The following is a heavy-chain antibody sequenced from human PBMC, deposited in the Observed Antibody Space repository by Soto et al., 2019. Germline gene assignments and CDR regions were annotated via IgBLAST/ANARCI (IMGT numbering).Heavy chain of an antibody. V-gene: IGHV3-15*07. J-gene: IGHJ4*02. Sequence: GGSLRLSCAASGFTFSNAWMNWVRQAPGKGLEWVGRIKSKTDGGTTDYAAPVKGRFTISRDDSKNTLYLQMNSLKTEDTAVYYCTTDWAYYYDSSGYLPFDYWGQGTLVTVS. CDR2: IKSKTDGGTT. CDR3: TTDWAYYYDSSGYLPFDY. CDR1: GFTFSNAW. D-gene: IGHD3-22*01.